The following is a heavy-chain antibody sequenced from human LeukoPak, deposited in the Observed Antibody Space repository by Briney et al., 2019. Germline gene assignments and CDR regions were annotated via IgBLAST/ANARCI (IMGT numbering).Heavy chain of an antibody. V-gene: IGHV4-59*12. CDR1: GGSISSYY. J-gene: IGHJ3*02. Sequence: PSETLSLTCTVSGGSISSYYWSWIRQPPGKGLEWIGYIYYSGSTNYNPSLKSRVTISVDTSKNQFSLKLSSVTAADTAVYYCARGFSGYCSGGSCSTDAFDIWGQGTMVTVSS. CDR3: ARGFSGYCSGGSCSTDAFDI. D-gene: IGHD2-15*01. CDR2: IYYSGST.